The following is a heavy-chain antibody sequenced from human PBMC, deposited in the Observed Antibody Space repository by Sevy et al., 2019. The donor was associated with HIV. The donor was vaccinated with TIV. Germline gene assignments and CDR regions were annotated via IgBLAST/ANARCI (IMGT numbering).Heavy chain of an antibody. Sequence: RGSLRLSCAASGLTFTSYAMNWVRQAPGKGLEWVSALSGTGGSTYYADSVKGRFTISRDNSKNTLYLQMNSLRVEDTAVYYCAKDLDIVAVAAAIRLSYWGQGTLVTVSS. CDR1: GLTFTSYA. V-gene: IGHV3-23*01. CDR3: AKDLDIVAVAAAIRLSY. CDR2: LSGTGGST. D-gene: IGHD2-2*01. J-gene: IGHJ4*02.